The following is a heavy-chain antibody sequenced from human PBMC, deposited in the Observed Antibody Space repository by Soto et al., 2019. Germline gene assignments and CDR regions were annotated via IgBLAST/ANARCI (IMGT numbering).Heavy chain of an antibody. D-gene: IGHD4-17*01. CDR2: IGAARDP. J-gene: IGHJ6*02. Sequence: PGESLKISCTASGFTFSDYDMHWVRQGSGKGLEWVSTIGAARDPYYTGSVKGRFTISRDNSKNTLYLQMNSLRAEDTAVYYCAKGYGESYYGMDVWGQGTTVTVSS. V-gene: IGHV3-13*05. CDR3: AKGYGESYYGMDV. CDR1: GFTFSDYD.